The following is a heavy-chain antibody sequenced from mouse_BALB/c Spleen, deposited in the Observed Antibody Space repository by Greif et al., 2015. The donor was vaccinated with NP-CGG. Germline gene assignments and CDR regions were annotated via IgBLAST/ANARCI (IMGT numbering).Heavy chain of an antibody. CDR1: GFTFTDYY. J-gene: IGHJ4*01. V-gene: IGHV7-3*02. Sequence: EVQLVESGGGLVQPGGSLRLSCATSGFTFTDYYMSWVRQPPGKALEWLGFIRNKANGYTTEYSASVKGRFTISRDNSQSILYLQMNTLRAEDSATYYCARDREYGNPSRAMDYWGQGTSVTVSS. D-gene: IGHD2-10*02. CDR3: ARDREYGNPSRAMDY. CDR2: IRNKANGYTT.